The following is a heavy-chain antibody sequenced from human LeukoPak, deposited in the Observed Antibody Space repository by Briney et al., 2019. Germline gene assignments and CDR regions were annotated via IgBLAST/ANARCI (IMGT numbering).Heavy chain of an antibody. V-gene: IGHV1-24*01. D-gene: IGHD1-26*01. CDR3: ATNPRQWELPRWFDP. J-gene: IGHJ5*02. CDR2: FDPEDGET. Sequence: ASVKVSCKVSGYTLTELSMHWVRQAPGKGLEWMGGFDPEDGETIYAQKFQGRVTMTEDTSTDTAYMELSSLRSEDTAVYYCATNPRQWELPRWFDPWGQGTLVTVSS. CDR1: GYTLTELS.